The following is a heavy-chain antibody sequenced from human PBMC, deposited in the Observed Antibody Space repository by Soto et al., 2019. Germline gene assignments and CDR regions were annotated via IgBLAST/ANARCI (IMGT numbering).Heavy chain of an antibody. CDR1: CGSFIGYY. J-gene: IGHJ6*02. CDR3: ASREYYDFWSGYYREAYYYGMDV. V-gene: IGHV4-34*01. Sequence: SETLSLTCAFYCGSFIGYYWSWIRQPPGKGLEWIGEINHSGSTNYNPSLKSRVTISVDTSKNQFSLKLSSVTAADTAVYYCASREYYDFWSGYYREAYYYGMDVWGQGTTVTAP. D-gene: IGHD3-3*01. CDR2: INHSGST.